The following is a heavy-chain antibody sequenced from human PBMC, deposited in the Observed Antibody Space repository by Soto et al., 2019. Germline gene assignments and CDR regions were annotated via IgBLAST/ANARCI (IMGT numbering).Heavy chain of an antibody. CDR3: AKSVYNWNDGFFDY. CDR1: GFTFSTYG. D-gene: IGHD1-1*01. CDR2: ISYDGNNK. V-gene: IGHV3-30*18. J-gene: IGHJ4*02. Sequence: GSLRLSCAASGFTFSTYGMHWVRQAPGKGLEWVAVISYDGNNKYYADSVKGRFTISRGNSKNTLYLQMSSLRAEDTAVYYCAKSVYNWNDGFFDYWGQGTLVTVSS.